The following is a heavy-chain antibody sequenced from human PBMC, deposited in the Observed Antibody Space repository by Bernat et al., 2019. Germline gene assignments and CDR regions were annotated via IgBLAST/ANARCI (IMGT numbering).Heavy chain of an antibody. CDR2: ISSSGSTI. D-gene: IGHD6-6*01. Sequence: EVQLVESGGGLVQPGGSLRLSCAASGFTFSSYEMNWVRQAPGKGLEWGSYISSSGSTIYYAASVKGRFTISRDNAKNSLYLQMNSLRAEDTAVYYCARGARDIAAPHHDAFDIWGQGTMVTVSS. CDR3: ARGARDIAAPHHDAFDI. V-gene: IGHV3-48*03. CDR1: GFTFSSYE. J-gene: IGHJ3*02.